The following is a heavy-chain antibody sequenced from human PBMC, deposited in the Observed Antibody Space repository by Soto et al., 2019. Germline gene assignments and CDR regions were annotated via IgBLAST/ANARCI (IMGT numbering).Heavy chain of an antibody. CDR1: GFSLSTSGVG. CDR2: IYWDDDK. Sequence: QITLKESGPTLVKPTQTLTLTCTFSGFSLSTSGVGVGWIRQPPGKALEWLALIYWDDDKHYSPSLKSRLTLTRDTSKDRVVLTRTNMDPVDTATYYCAHRPIYYDSSGYAFDIWGQGTMVTVSS. D-gene: IGHD3-22*01. CDR3: AHRPIYYDSSGYAFDI. V-gene: IGHV2-5*02. J-gene: IGHJ3*02.